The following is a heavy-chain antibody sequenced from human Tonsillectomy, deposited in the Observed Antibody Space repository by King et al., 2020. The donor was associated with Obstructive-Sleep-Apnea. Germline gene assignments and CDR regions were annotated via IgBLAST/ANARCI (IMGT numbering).Heavy chain of an antibody. CDR2: ISWNSGSV. Sequence: VQLVESGGGLVQPGRSLRLSCAASGFTFDYYAMHWVRQSPGKGLEWVSGISWNSGSVGYGDSLKGRLPIARDNAKNSLYLQMNSLRAEDTALYYCAKDVVVAASYAFDIWGQGTMVTVSS. D-gene: IGHD2-15*01. CDR1: GFTFDYYA. CDR3: AKDVVVAASYAFDI. J-gene: IGHJ3*02. V-gene: IGHV3-9*01.